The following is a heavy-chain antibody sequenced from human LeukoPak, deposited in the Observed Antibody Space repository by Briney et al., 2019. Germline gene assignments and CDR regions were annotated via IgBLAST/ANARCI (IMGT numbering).Heavy chain of an antibody. CDR1: GFSLRTRGGG. V-gene: IGHV2-5*02. J-gene: IGHJ5*02. CDR3: AHRQGRNWFDP. Sequence: ASGPRLVKATQTLTLTFTFSGFSLRTRGGGVGGSRQPPGKALEWLSLNYWDDGKLYMSSLKSRLTITKDTSKNPVVLTLTNMDPVDTATYYCAHRQGRNWFDPWGQGTLVTVSS. CDR2: NYWDDGK.